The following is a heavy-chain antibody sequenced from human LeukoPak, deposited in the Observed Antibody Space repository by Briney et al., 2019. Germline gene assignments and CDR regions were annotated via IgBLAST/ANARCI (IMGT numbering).Heavy chain of an antibody. J-gene: IGHJ4*02. CDR2: IKQDGSEK. CDR3: ARDTDYGDYVSHFDY. Sequence: PGGSLRLSCAASGFTFSNYWMSWVRQAPGKGLQWVANIKQDGSEKYYVDSVKGRFTISRDNAKKSLYLQMNSLRAEDTAVYYCARDTDYGDYVSHFDYWGQGTLVTVSS. D-gene: IGHD4-17*01. CDR1: GFTFSNYW. V-gene: IGHV3-7*01.